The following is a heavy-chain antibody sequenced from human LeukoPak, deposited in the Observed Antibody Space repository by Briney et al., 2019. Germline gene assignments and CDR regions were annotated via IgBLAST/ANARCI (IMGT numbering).Heavy chain of an antibody. D-gene: IGHD3-10*01. J-gene: IGHJ4*02. CDR3: ARISSIYGSGSTY. V-gene: IGHV4-39*01. CDR2: IYYSGST. Sequence: SETLSLTCTVSGGSISSSSYYWGWIRQPPGKGLEWIGSIYYSGSTYYNPSLKSRVTISVDTSKNQFSLKLSSVTAADTAVYYCARISSIYGSGSTYWGQGTLVTVSS. CDR1: GGSISSSSYY.